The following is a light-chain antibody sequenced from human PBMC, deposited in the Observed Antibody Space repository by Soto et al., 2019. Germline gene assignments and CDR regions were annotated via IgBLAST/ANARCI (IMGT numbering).Light chain of an antibody. CDR1: QSVSSSY. CDR2: GAS. V-gene: IGKV3-20*01. CDR3: QQYGSSIT. J-gene: IGKJ5*01. Sequence: ENVLKQSPGTLSLTPGERATHSCRASQSVSSSYLAWYQQKPGQAPRLLIYGASSRATGIPDRFSGSGSGTDFTLTISRLDPEDLAVYYCQQYGSSITFGQGRLLEV.